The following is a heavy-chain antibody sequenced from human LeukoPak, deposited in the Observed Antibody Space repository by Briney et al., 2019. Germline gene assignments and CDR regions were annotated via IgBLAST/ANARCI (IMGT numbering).Heavy chain of an antibody. CDR2: IKQDGSEK. Sequence: GGSLRLSCAASGFSFSDYWMNWVRQAPGKGLKWVAHIKQDGSEKYYVDSVKGRFTISRDNAKNSLYLQMNSLRAEDTAIYYCTRVGYVDEGIDYWGQGTLVTVSS. CDR3: TRVGYVDEGIDY. CDR1: GFSFSDYW. V-gene: IGHV3-7*04. J-gene: IGHJ4*02. D-gene: IGHD4-17*01.